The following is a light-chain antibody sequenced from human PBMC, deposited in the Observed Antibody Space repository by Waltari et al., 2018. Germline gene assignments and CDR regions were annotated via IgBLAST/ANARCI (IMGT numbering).Light chain of an antibody. CDR3: LEHDNFPTHT. Sequence: ETTLTQSPAFMSATPRDKVNIHCRASQDIDDEMNWYQQKPGEGAIFIIQEATTLVPGIPPRFSGSGYGTDFTLTINNIQSEDVASYFCLEHDNFPTHTFGQGTKLEIK. CDR2: EAT. J-gene: IGKJ2*01. CDR1: QDIDDE. V-gene: IGKV5-2*01.